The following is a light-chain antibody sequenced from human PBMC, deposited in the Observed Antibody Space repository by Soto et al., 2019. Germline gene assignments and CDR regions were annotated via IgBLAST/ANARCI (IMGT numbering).Light chain of an antibody. CDR1: SSDGGGFKY. V-gene: IGLV2-14*01. Sequence: QSVLTQPASVSGSPGQSITISCTGTSSDGGGFKYVSWYQLHPGKAPKLAIYEVSNRPSGVSNRFSGSKSGNTASLTISGLQADNEADYYCTSYTGSSTLLYVFGTGTKVTVL. CDR3: TSYTGSSTLLYV. CDR2: EVS. J-gene: IGLJ1*01.